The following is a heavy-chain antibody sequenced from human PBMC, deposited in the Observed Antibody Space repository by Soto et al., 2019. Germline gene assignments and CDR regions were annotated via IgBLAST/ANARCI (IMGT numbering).Heavy chain of an antibody. CDR2: ISYDGSNK. CDR3: ARNHYGDYSWFDP. CDR1: GFTFSSYG. Sequence: PGGSLRLSCAASGFTFSSYGMHWVRQAPGKGLEWVAVISYDGSNKYYADSVKGRFTISRDNSKNTLYLQMNSLRAEDTAVYYCARNHYGDYSWFDPWGQGTLVTVSS. V-gene: IGHV3-30*03. J-gene: IGHJ5*02. D-gene: IGHD4-17*01.